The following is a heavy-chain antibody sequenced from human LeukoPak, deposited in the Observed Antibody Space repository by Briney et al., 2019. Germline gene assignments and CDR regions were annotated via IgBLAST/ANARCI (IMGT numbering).Heavy chain of an antibody. Sequence: GGSLRLSCAASGFTFSSYGMHWVRQAPGKGLEWVAFIRCDGSNKYYADSVKGRFTISRDNSKNTLYLQMNSLRAEDTAVYYCAKDLDPYDGPYYFDYWGQGTLVTVSS. CDR2: IRCDGSNK. CDR3: AKDLDPYDGPYYFDY. CDR1: GFTFSSYG. V-gene: IGHV3-30*02. J-gene: IGHJ4*02. D-gene: IGHD3-22*01.